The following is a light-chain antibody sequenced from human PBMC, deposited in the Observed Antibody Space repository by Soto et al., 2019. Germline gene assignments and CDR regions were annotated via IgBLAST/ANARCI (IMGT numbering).Light chain of an antibody. CDR3: QQYCSSLWT. J-gene: IGKJ1*01. V-gene: IGKV3-20*01. CDR2: GAS. CDR1: QSVSSSY. Sequence: EIVLTQSPGTLSLSPGERATLSCRASQSVSSSYLAWYQQKPGQAPRLLIYGASSRATGIPDRFSGSGSGTDFTRTISRLEPEDFAVYYCQQYCSSLWTFGQGTKVEIK.